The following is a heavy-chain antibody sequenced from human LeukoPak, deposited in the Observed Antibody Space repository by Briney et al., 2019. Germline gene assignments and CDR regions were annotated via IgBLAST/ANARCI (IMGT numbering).Heavy chain of an antibody. J-gene: IGHJ4*02. Sequence: ASVKVSCKASGYTFTGYYMHWVRQAPGQGLEWMGWINPNSGGTNYAQKSQGRVTMTRDTSISTAYMELSRLRSDDTAVYYCARGGSFYGDYVRNFDYWGQGTLVTVSS. D-gene: IGHD4-17*01. CDR3: ARGGSFYGDYVRNFDY. V-gene: IGHV1-2*02. CDR1: GYTFTGYY. CDR2: INPNSGGT.